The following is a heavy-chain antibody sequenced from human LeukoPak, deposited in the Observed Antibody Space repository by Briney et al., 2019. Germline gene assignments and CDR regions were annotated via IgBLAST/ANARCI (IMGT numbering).Heavy chain of an antibody. CDR2: IYYSGST. J-gene: IGHJ4*02. CDR3: ARGMTTVPGGY. D-gene: IGHD4-17*01. Sequence: SETLSLTCSVSGGSISSYYWSWIRQPPGKGLEWIGYIYYSGSTNYNPSLKSRVTISVDTSKNQFSLKLSSVTAADTAVYYCARGMTTVPGGYWGQGTLVTVSS. V-gene: IGHV4-59*01. CDR1: GGSISSYY.